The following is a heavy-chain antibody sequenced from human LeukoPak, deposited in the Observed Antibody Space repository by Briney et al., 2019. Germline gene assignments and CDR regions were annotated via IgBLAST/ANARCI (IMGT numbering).Heavy chain of an antibody. D-gene: IGHD3-10*01. CDR3: ARYITMVRGVIKGYNWFDP. CDR2: IHYSGST. Sequence: SETLSLTCTVSGGSISSSSYYWGWIRQPPGKGLEWIGSIHYSGSTYYNPSLKSRVTISVDTSKNQFSLKLGSVTAADTAVYYCARYITMVRGVIKGYNWFDPWGQGTLVTVSS. CDR1: GGSISSSSYY. V-gene: IGHV4-39*07. J-gene: IGHJ5*02.